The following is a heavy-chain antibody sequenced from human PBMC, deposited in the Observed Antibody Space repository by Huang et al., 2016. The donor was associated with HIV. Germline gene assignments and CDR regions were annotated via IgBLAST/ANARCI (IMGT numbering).Heavy chain of an antibody. CDR1: GGSSMRTNFY. J-gene: IGHJ4*02. D-gene: IGHD3-22*01. Sequence: HLQESGPGLVKPSETLSLTCRVSGGSSMRTNFYWGWLRQPPVKGLEWIGSIYNRGDTSYNPALKSRVTISVDTSKKQFSLKLNFVTAADTAIYYCVRQTFYYDSGGYPPDYWGQGTLVIVSS. CDR3: VRQTFYYDSGGYPPDY. CDR2: IYNRGDT. V-gene: IGHV4-39*01.